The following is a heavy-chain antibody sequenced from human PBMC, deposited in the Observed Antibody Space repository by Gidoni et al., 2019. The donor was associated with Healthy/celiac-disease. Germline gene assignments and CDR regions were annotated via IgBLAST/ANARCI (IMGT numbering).Heavy chain of an antibody. CDR1: GGSISSYY. V-gene: IGHV4-59*01. J-gene: IGHJ5*02. CDR2: IYYSGST. D-gene: IGHD6-13*01. Sequence: QVQLQESGPGLVKPSETLSPTCTGPGGSISSYYWSWIRQPPGKGLEWIGYIYYSGSTNYNPSLKSRVTISVDTSKNQFSLKLSSVTAADTAVYYCARYSIGQQLNGWFDPWGQGTLVTVSS. CDR3: ARYSIGQQLNGWFDP.